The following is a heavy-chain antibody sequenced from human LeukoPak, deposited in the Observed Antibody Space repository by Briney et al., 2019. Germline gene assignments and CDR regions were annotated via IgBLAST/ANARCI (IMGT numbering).Heavy chain of an antibody. V-gene: IGHV4-4*07. D-gene: IGHD7-27*01. CDR2: IHSSGST. Sequence: PSETLSLTCTVSGGSISRNYWRWIRQPAGKRLEWIGRIHSSGSTNYNPSLKSRVSMSIKTSKKQFSLKLTSVTAADTAIYYCARGLVQGWGTHFDYWGQGTLITVSS. CDR1: GGSISRNY. J-gene: IGHJ4*02. CDR3: ARGLVQGWGTHFDY.